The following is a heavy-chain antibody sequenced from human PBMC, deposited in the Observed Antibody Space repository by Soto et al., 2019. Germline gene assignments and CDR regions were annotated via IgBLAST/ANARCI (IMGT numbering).Heavy chain of an antibody. J-gene: IGHJ4*02. CDR2: AYHSGST. CDR3: ARSPPSSYYGGSGTFDY. CDR1: GGFTSTNNW. D-gene: IGHD3-10*01. V-gene: IGHV4-4*02. Sequence: SETLSLTCAVSGGFTSTNNWWSWVRQPPGKGLEWIGDAYHSGSTEYNPSLKSRVSISVDKSKNQISLKLTSATGADTAVYYCARSPPSSYYGGSGTFDYWGQGTLVTVSS.